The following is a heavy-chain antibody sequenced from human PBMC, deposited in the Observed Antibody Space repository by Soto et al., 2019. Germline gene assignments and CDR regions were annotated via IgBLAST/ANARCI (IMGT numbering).Heavy chain of an antibody. Sequence: PGESLKISCKDSGYSFTSYWIGWVRQMPGKGLEWMGIIYPGDSDTRYSPSFQGRVTISADKSISTAYLQWSSLKASDTAMYYCARANDYDFWSGLTYYYYYGMDVWGQGTTVTVSS. CDR1: GYSFTSYW. CDR3: ARANDYDFWSGLTYYYYYGMDV. CDR2: IYPGDSDT. D-gene: IGHD3-3*01. V-gene: IGHV5-51*01. J-gene: IGHJ6*02.